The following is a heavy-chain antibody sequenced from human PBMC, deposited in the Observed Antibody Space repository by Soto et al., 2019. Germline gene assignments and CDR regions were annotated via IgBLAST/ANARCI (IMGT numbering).Heavy chain of an antibody. V-gene: IGHV1-18*01. Sequence: QVQLVQSGAEVKKPGASVKVSCKASGYTFSNYGITWVRQAPGEGLEWMGWISGYSGNTNYAQNLQARVTMTTDTSTSTAYVELRSLRSDDTAVYYCARDLKYPPFYDSSAYYYLDYWGQGTLVTVSS. CDR3: ARDLKYPPFYDSSAYYYLDY. D-gene: IGHD3-22*01. CDR2: ISGYSGNT. CDR1: GYTFSNYG. J-gene: IGHJ4*02.